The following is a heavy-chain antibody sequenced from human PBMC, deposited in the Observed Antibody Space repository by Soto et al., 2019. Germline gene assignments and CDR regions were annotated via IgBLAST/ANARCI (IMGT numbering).Heavy chain of an antibody. CDR3: ARGEEGSGRIFDY. Sequence: SVKVSCKASGGTFSSYTSSWVRQAPGQGLEWMGRIIPILGIANYAQKFQGRVTITADTSKNQFSLQLNSVTPEDTAVYYCARGEEGSGRIFDYWGQGTLVTAPQ. D-gene: IGHD3-10*01. CDR2: IIPILGIA. V-gene: IGHV1-69*02. J-gene: IGHJ4*02. CDR1: GGTFSSYT.